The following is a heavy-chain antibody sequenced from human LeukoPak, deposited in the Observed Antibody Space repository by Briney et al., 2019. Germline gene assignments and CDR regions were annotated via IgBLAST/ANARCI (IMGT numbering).Heavy chain of an antibody. CDR1: GFTFSRYW. D-gene: IGHD6-13*01. Sequence: GGSLRLSCVASGFTFSRYWMSWVRQAPGKGLEWVANIKQNGDEKHYVDFVKGRFTISRDNAKNSLYLQMNSLRAEDTAVYYCAREAGAAALDSWGQGTLVPVSS. CDR2: IKQNGDEK. CDR3: AREAGAAALDS. J-gene: IGHJ4*02. V-gene: IGHV3-7*03.